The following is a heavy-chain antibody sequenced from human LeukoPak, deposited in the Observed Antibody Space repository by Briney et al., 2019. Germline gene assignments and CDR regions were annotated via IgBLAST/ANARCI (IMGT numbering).Heavy chain of an antibody. CDR3: ARLGRDGYNRNRN. J-gene: IGHJ4*02. Sequence: SETLSLTCTVSGYSLSSGYYWGWIRQPPGKGLEWIGSVDHSGGTYYNPSLRSRVSISVDTSKNQFSLKLSSVTAADTAVYYCARLGRDGYNRNRNWGQGTLVTVSS. CDR1: GYSLSSGYY. CDR2: VDHSGGT. V-gene: IGHV4-38-2*02. D-gene: IGHD5-24*01.